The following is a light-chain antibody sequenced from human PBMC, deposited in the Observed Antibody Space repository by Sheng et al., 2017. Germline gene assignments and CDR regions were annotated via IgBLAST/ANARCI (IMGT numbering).Light chain of an antibody. V-gene: IGLV2-14*01. J-gene: IGLJ2*01. CDR3: VSYSAKTDVV. CDR2: NDN. Sequence: QSGLNQPASVSGSPGQSITLSCTGTRNDVGGFRYVSWYQQYPGKVPKMLIYNDNDRPSGVPSRFSGSKSGNTASLTISGLQAEDETDYYCVSYSAKTDVVFGG. CDR1: RNDVGGFRY.